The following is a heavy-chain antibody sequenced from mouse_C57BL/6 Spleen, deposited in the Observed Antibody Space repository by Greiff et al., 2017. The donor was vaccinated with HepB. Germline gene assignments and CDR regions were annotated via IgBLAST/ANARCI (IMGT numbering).Heavy chain of an antibody. CDR3: ARGPDYFDY. V-gene: IGHV1-59*01. CDR2: IDPSDSYT. Sequence: VQLQQPGAELVRPGTSVKLSCKASGYTFTSYWMHWVKQRPGQGLEWIGVIDPSDSYTNYNQKFKGKATLTVDTSSSTAYMQLSSLTSEDSAVYYCARGPDYFDYWGQGTTLTVSS. CDR1: GYTFTSYW. J-gene: IGHJ2*01.